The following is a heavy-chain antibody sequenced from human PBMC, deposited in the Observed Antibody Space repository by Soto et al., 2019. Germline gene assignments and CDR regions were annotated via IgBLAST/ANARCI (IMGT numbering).Heavy chain of an antibody. CDR1: GFTFSNAW. V-gene: IGHV3-15*07. Sequence: PGGSLRLSCAASGFTFSNAWMNWVRQAPGKGLEWVGRIKSKTDGGTTDYAAPVKGRFTISRDDSKNTLYLQMNSLKTEDTAVYYCTTDLQFSDRATTFDYWGQGTLVTVSS. CDR2: IKSKTDGGTT. CDR3: TTDLQFSDRATTFDY. D-gene: IGHD5-18*01. J-gene: IGHJ4*02.